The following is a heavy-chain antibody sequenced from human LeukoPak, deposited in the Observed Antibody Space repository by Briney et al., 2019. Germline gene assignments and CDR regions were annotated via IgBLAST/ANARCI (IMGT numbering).Heavy chain of an antibody. V-gene: IGHV4-34*01. D-gene: IGHD6-6*01. J-gene: IGHJ4*02. CDR2: INHSGST. CDR1: GGSFSGYY. Sequence: SETLSLTCAVYGGSFSGYYWSWIRQPPGKGLEWIGEINHSGSTNYNPSLKSRVTMSVDTSKNQFSLKLSSVTAADTAVYYCARDSSSSPPYYFDYWGQGTLVTVSS. CDR3: ARDSSSSPPYYFDY.